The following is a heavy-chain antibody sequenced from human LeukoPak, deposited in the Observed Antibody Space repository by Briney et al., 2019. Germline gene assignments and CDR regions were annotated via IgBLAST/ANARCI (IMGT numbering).Heavy chain of an antibody. J-gene: IGHJ4*02. V-gene: IGHV4-34*01. D-gene: IGHD1-14*01. Sequence: SETLSLTCAVYGGSFSGYYWSWIRQPPGKGLEWIGEINHSGSTNYNPSLKSRVTISVDTSKNQFSLKLSSVTAADTAVYYCAREDRTQFDYWGQGTLVTVSS. CDR1: GGSFSGYY. CDR2: INHSGST. CDR3: AREDRTQFDY.